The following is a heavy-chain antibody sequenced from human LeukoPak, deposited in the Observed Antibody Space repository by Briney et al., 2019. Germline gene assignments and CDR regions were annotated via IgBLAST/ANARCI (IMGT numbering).Heavy chain of an antibody. D-gene: IGHD3-9*01. CDR3: ASLYYDILTGYSPVGYFDY. V-gene: IGHV4-31*03. CDR2: IYYSGST. CDR1: GGSISSGGYY. Sequence: SETLSLTCTVSGGSISSGGYYWSWIRQHPGKGLEWIGYIYYSGSTYYNPSLKSRVTISVDTSKNQFSLKLSSVTAADTAVYYCASLYYDILTGYSPVGYFDYWGQGTLVTVSS. J-gene: IGHJ4*02.